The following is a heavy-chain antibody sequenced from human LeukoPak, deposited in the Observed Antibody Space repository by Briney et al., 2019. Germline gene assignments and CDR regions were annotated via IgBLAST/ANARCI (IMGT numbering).Heavy chain of an antibody. CDR1: GFTFSTYA. CDR2: IIANGAGT. D-gene: IGHD2-21*01. Sequence: PGGSLRLSCSTSGFTFSTYAMHWVRQAPGKGLEYVSGIIANGAGTRYSDSVKGRFTISIDNSKKTLYVQMTSLSAEDTAVYYCVKDLMQIGQQTYWLGTFDSWGQGTRVTVSS. V-gene: IGHV3-64*05. CDR3: VKDLMQIGQQTYWLGTFDS. J-gene: IGHJ4*02.